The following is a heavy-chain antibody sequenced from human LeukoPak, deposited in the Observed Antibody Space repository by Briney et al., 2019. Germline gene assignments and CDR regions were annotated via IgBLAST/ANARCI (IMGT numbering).Heavy chain of an antibody. Sequence: LTGGSLRLSCAASGFTFSSYWMHWVRQAPGKGLVWVSRINSDGSSTSYADSVKGRFTISRDNAKNTLYLQMNSQRAEDTAVYYCARARYSSSWSDYWGQGTLVTVSS. V-gene: IGHV3-74*01. D-gene: IGHD6-13*01. CDR1: GFTFSSYW. J-gene: IGHJ4*02. CDR2: INSDGSST. CDR3: ARARYSSSWSDY.